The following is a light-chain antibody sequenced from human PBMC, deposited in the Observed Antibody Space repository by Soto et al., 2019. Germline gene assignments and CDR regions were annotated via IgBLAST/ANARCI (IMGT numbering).Light chain of an antibody. J-gene: IGKJ1*01. CDR2: GAS. CDR3: QRYGRLPVP. V-gene: IGKV3-20*01. CDR1: QSVSNNY. Sequence: EIVLTQSPGTLSLSPGERATLSCRASQSVSNNYLAWYQQKPGQAPRLLVYGASSRATGIPDRFSGSGSGTDFTLTISRLEPEDFAVYYCQRYGRLPVPFGQVTKVAIK.